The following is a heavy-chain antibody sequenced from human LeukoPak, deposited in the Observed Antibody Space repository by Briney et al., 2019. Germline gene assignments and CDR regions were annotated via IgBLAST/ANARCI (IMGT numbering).Heavy chain of an antibody. CDR1: GFRVSDYY. D-gene: IGHD3/OR15-3a*01. V-gene: IGHV3-66*03. CDR2: IRDSGEA. Sequence: GGSLRLSCAVSGFRVSDYYMGWVRQAPGKGLEWVGLIRDSGEAFYADFVRGRFAISRDESENTLYLQMNSLRVEDTAVYFCARDRAALQDWVEFDPWGQGTPVIVSS. CDR3: ARDRAALQDWVEFDP. J-gene: IGHJ5*02.